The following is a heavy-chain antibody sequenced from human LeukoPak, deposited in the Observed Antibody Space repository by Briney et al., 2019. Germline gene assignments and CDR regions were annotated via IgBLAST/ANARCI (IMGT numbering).Heavy chain of an antibody. CDR1: AGSISDFH. D-gene: IGHD4-17*01. Sequence: SETLSLTCSVSAGSISDFHWGWIRQTPGKGLEWIGHVHFSGSTNYNPSLKSRLTMSVDTSKNQFFLKLNSVTAADTAVYYCARDLTTVTKGLDVWGQGTTIIVSS. J-gene: IGHJ6*02. CDR3: ARDLTTVTKGLDV. CDR2: VHFSGST. V-gene: IGHV4-59*01.